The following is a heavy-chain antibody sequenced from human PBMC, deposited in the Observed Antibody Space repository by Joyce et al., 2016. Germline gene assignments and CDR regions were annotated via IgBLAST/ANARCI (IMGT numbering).Heavy chain of an antibody. J-gene: IGHJ4*02. CDR1: GGSISSDGYY. CDR2: VFSSGST. CDR3: AREVFGGKFDY. V-gene: IGHV4-61*02. Sequence: QVQLQESGPGLVKPSQTLSLICTVSGGSISSDGYYWSWIRQPAGKGPEWIGRVFSSGSTNYNPSLKTRVTIAADTSKNQFSLKLSSVTAADTAVYFCAREVFGGKFDYWGQGTLVTVSS. D-gene: IGHD3-16*01.